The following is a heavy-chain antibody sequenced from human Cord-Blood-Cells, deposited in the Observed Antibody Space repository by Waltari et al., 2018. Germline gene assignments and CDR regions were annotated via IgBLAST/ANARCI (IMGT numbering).Heavy chain of an antibody. J-gene: IGHJ3*02. CDR2: ISSSSSYI. CDR1: GFTFSSYS. Sequence: EVQLVASGGGLVKPGGSLRLSCAASGFTFSSYSMNWVRQAPGKGLEWVSSISSSSSYIYYADSVKGRFTISRDNAKNSLYLQMNSLRAEDTAVYYCAAYYDFWSGYWAFDIWGQGTMVTVSS. CDR3: AAYYDFWSGYWAFDI. D-gene: IGHD3-3*01. V-gene: IGHV3-21*01.